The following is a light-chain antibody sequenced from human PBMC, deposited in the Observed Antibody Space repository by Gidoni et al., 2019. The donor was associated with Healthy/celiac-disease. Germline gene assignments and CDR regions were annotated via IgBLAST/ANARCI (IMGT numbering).Light chain of an antibody. J-gene: IGKJ3*01. CDR2: GAS. V-gene: IGKV1-39*01. CDR3: QQSYSTLFT. Sequence: DIQMTQSPSSLSASVGDRVTITCRASQSISSYLNWYQQKPGKAPKLLIYGASRLQSGVPSRFSGSGSGTDFTLTISSLQPEDFATYYCQQSYSTLFTFGPGTKVDIK. CDR1: QSISSY.